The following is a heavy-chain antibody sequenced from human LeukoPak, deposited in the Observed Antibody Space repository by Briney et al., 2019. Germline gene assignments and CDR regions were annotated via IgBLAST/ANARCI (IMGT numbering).Heavy chain of an antibody. CDR3: ARERFCSGGSCYRRSNWFDP. V-gene: IGHV4-34*01. Sequence: NPSETLSLTCAVYGGSFSGYYWSWIRQPPGKGLEWIGEINHSGSTNYNPSLKSRVTISVDTSKKQFSLKLSSVTAADTAVYYCARERFCSGGSCYRRSNWFDPWGQGTLVTVSS. CDR2: INHSGST. J-gene: IGHJ5*02. D-gene: IGHD2-15*01. CDR1: GGSFSGYY.